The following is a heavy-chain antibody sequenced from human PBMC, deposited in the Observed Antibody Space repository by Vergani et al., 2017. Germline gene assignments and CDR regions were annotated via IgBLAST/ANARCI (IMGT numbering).Heavy chain of an antibody. CDR3: ARPDDYVWGSYRYSVLSY. D-gene: IGHD3-16*02. Sequence: VQLLESGGSLRQPGGSVRLSCAASGFTFSSYAISWVRQAPGQGLEWMGGIFPIFGTANYAQKFQGRVTITADESTSTAYMELSSLRSEDTAVYYCARPDDYVWGSYRYSVLSYWGQGTLVTVSS. V-gene: IGHV1-69*01. CDR2: IFPIFGTA. J-gene: IGHJ4*02. CDR1: GFTFSSYA.